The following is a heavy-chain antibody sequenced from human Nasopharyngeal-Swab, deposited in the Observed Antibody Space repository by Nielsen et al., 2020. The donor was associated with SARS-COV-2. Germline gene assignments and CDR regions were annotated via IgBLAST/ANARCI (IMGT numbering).Heavy chain of an antibody. CDR3: ARDTAGSFDY. Sequence: LSCTVSGGSISSGDYYWSWIRQPPGKGLEWIGYIYYSGSTYYNPSLKSRVTISVDTSKNQFSLKLSSVTAADTAVYYCARDTAGSFDYWGQGTLVTVSS. V-gene: IGHV4-30-4*01. CDR1: GGSISSGDYY. J-gene: IGHJ4*02. D-gene: IGHD6-13*01. CDR2: IYYSGST.